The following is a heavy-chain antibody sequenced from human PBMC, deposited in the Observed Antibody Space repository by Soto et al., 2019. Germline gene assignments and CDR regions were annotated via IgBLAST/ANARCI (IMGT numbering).Heavy chain of an antibody. V-gene: IGHV4-39*01. Sequence: QLQLQESGPGLVKPSETLSLTCTVSGGSISSSTYYWGWIRQPPGKGLEWIGGIYYSGSSYYNPSLKSRVTISVDTSKNQFSLKLSSVTAADTAVYYCARSPGNRRSVGATTFDYWGRGTLVTVSS. CDR2: IYYSGSS. D-gene: IGHD1-26*01. CDR3: ARSPGNRRSVGATTFDY. J-gene: IGHJ4*02. CDR1: GGSISSSTYY.